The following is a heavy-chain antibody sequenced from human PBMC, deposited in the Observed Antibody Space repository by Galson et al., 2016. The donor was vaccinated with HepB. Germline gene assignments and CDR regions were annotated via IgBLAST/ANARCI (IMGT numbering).Heavy chain of an antibody. J-gene: IGHJ4*02. CDR3: VRTVSVGARPGRHHDH. V-gene: IGHV3-23*01. D-gene: IGHD1-26*01. CDR1: GFTFSPYA. Sequence: LRLSCAASGFTFSPYAMSWVRQAPGQGLEWVSIISSGAYKAYYADSVKGRFTISRDDSKDSLYLQMNSLRPDDTAVYYCVRTVSVGARPGRHHDHWGQGTVVTVSS. CDR2: ISSGAYKA.